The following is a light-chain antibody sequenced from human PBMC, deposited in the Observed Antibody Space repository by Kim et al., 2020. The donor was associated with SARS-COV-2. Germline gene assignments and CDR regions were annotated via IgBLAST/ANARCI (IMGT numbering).Light chain of an antibody. Sequence: VSQGQTASITCPGDKLGDKYACWYQQKPGQSPVLVIYQDSKRPSGIPERFSGSNSGNTATLTISGTQAMDEADYYCQAWDSSHVVFGGGTQLTVL. V-gene: IGLV3-1*01. CDR2: QDS. J-gene: IGLJ2*01. CDR3: QAWDSSHVV. CDR1: KLGDKY.